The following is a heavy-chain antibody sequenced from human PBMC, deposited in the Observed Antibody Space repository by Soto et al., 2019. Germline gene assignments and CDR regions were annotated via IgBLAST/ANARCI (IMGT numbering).Heavy chain of an antibody. V-gene: IGHV3-23*01. CDR2: ISGDAGRT. CDR3: VKDTVVVINGGDFDY. CDR1: GFTYVKYA. Sequence: EVQLLESGGALVQPGGSLRLSCEASGFTYVKYAMSSVRQAPGKGLEWVSGISGDAGRTFYADSVKGRFTISRDNSKNTVYLQMNSLRVEDTAVYYCVKDTVVVINGGDFDYWGQGTLVTVSS. J-gene: IGHJ4*02. D-gene: IGHD3-22*01.